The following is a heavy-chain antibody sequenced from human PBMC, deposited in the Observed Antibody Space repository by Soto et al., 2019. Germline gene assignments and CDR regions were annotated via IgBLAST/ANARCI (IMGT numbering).Heavy chain of an antibody. CDR1: GGTFSSYT. V-gene: IGHV1-69*08. D-gene: IGHD2-15*01. Sequence: QVQLVQSGAEVKKPGSSVKVSCTASGGTFSSYTISWVRQAPGQGLEWMGRIIPILGIANYAQKFQGRVTITADKSTSTAYMELSSLRSEDTAVYYCARELAQSGAFDIWGQGTMVTVSS. CDR3: ARELAQSGAFDI. J-gene: IGHJ3*02. CDR2: IIPILGIA.